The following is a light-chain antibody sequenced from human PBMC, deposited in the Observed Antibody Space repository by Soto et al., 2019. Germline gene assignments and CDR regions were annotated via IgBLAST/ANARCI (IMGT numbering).Light chain of an antibody. CDR1: QSISSW. Sequence: DIEMTQSPPALSASVGDRVTITCRASQSISSWLAWYQQKPGKAPKLLIYKASSLDSGVPSRFSGSGSGTEFTLTISSLQPDDFATYYCQQYNSYPLTFGGGTKVEI. V-gene: IGKV1-5*03. CDR2: KAS. CDR3: QQYNSYPLT. J-gene: IGKJ4*01.